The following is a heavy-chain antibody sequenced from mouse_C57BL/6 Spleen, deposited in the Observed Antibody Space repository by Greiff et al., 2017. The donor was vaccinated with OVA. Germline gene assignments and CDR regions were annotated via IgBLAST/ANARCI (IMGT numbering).Heavy chain of an antibody. Sequence: VQGVESGAELVRPGASVKLSCKASGYTFTDYYINWVKQRPGQGLEWIARIYPGSGNTYYNEKFKGKATLTAEKSSSTAYMQLSSLTSEDSAVYFCARDYGSSYAFAYWGQGTLVTVSA. CDR3: ARDYGSSYAFAY. D-gene: IGHD1-1*01. CDR2: IYPGSGNT. J-gene: IGHJ3*01. CDR1: GYTFTDYY. V-gene: IGHV1-76*01.